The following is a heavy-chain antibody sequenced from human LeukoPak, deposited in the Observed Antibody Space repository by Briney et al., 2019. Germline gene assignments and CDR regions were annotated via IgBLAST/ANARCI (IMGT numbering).Heavy chain of an antibody. CDR2: IIPILGIA. V-gene: IGHV1-69*04. D-gene: IGHD3-9*01. CDR3: ARDRGDYDILTGYSYNWFDP. Sequence: SVKVSCKASEGTFSRYAISWVRQAPGQGLEWMGRIIPILGIANYAQKFQGRVTITADKSTSTAYMELSSLRSEDTAVYYCARDRGDYDILTGYSYNWFDPWGQGTLVTVSS. J-gene: IGHJ5*02. CDR1: EGTFSRYA.